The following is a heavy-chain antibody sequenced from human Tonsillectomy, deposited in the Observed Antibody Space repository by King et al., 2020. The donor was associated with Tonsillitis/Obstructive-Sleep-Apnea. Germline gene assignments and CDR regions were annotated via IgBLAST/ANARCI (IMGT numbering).Heavy chain of an antibody. J-gene: IGHJ3*02. CDR3: ARDGAWYYDSSGYWI. CDR1: GGTFSSYA. CDR2: IIPILGIA. D-gene: IGHD3-22*01. V-gene: IGHV1-69*10. Sequence: QLVQSGAEVKKPGSSVKVSCKASGGTFSSYAISWVRQAPGQGLEWMGGIIPILGIANYAQKIQGRVTITADKSTSTAYMELSSLRSEDTAVYYCARDGAWYYDSSGYWIWGQGTMVTVSS.